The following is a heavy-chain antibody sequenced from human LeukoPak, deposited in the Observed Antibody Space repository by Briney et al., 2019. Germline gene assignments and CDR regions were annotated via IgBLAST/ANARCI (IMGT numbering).Heavy chain of an antibody. CDR2: IYYSGST. CDR1: GGSISSYY. D-gene: IGHD5-24*01. J-gene: IGHJ4*02. Sequence: SETLSLTCTVPGGSISSYYWSWIRQPPGKGLEWIGYIYYSGSTNYNPSLKSRVTISVDTSKNQFSLKLSSVTAADTAVYYCARGSDGYNSLDFDYWGQGTLVTVSS. CDR3: ARGSDGYNSLDFDY. V-gene: IGHV4-59*01.